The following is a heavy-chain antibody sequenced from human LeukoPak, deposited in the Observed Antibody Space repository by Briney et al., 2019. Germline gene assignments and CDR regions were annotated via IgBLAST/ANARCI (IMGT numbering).Heavy chain of an antibody. D-gene: IGHD6-13*01. J-gene: IGHJ4*02. V-gene: IGHV1-18*04. CDR1: GYTFTSYG. CDR2: ISAYNGNT. Sequence: ASVKVSCKASGYTFTSYGISWVRQAPGPGLEWMGWISAYNGNTNYAQKLQGRCTMTTDTSTSTAYMALRSLRSDDTAVYYCARDPHQQQLSPYYFDYWGQGTLVTVSS. CDR3: ARDPHQQQLSPYYFDY.